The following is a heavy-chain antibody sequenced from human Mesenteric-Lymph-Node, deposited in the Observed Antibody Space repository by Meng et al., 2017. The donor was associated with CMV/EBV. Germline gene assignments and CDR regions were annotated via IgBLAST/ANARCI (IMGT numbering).Heavy chain of an antibody. CDR2: ISGGST. Sequence: GESLKISCAASGFTFSSYAMSWVRQAPGKGLEWVSAISGGSTYYADSVKGRFTISRDNSKNTLYLQMNSLRAEDTAVYYCANYYDSSGYLPYYFDYWGQGTLVTVSS. CDR1: GFTFSSYA. V-gene: IGHV3-23*01. J-gene: IGHJ4*02. D-gene: IGHD3-22*01. CDR3: ANYYDSSGYLPYYFDY.